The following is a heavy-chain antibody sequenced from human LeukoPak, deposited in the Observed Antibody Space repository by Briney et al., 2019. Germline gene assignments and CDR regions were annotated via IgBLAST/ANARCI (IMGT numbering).Heavy chain of an antibody. CDR1: GFTFSSYT. J-gene: IGHJ4*02. D-gene: IGHD1-1*01. CDR3: ARDVQIDY. V-gene: IGHV3-21*01. Sequence: GGSVRLSCAASGFTFSSYTMNWVRQAPGKGLEWVSSIRSSGSYIYYADSVKGRFTISRDNAENSLYLQMNSLRAEDTAVYYCARDVQIDYWCQGTRVPVSS. CDR2: IRSSGSYI.